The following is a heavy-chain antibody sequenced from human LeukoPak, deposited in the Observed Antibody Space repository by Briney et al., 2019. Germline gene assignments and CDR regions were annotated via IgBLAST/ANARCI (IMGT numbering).Heavy chain of an antibody. Sequence: GGSLRLSCAASGFTFSRYAMSWVRQAPGKGLEWVSALSGGGGSTYYADSVKGRFTISRDNSKNTLYLQMNSLSADDTAVYYCAKESHRNFDYWGQGTLVTVSS. CDR3: AKESHRNFDY. CDR1: GFTFSRYA. V-gene: IGHV3-23*01. J-gene: IGHJ4*02. CDR2: LSGGGGST.